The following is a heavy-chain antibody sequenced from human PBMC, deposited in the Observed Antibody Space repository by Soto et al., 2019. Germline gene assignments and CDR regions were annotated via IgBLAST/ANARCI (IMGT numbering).Heavy chain of an antibody. CDR2: IYYSGST. V-gene: IGHV4-39*01. CDR1: GGSVSSTSYY. D-gene: IGHD6-19*01. CDR3: ARHEVAVHGQDS. J-gene: IGHJ4*02. Sequence: PSETLSLTCTVSGGSVSSTSYYWDWIRQPPGKGLEWIGSIYYSGSTYYNPSLKSRVTMSVDTSKNQFSLKLSSVTAADTAGYYCARHEVAVHGQDSCGQGTLVTVSS.